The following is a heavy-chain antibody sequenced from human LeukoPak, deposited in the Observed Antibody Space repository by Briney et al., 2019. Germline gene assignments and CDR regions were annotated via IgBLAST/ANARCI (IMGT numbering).Heavy chain of an antibody. CDR2: IYYSGST. D-gene: IGHD3-3*01. Sequence: SETLSLTCTVSGGSISSSSYYWGWIRQPPGKGLEWIGYIYYSGSTYYNPSLKSRVTISVDTSKNQFSLKLSSVTAADTAVYYCAREGGIFGVVKNAFDIWGQGTMVTVSS. CDR1: GGSISSSSYY. V-gene: IGHV4-39*07. J-gene: IGHJ3*02. CDR3: AREGGIFGVVKNAFDI.